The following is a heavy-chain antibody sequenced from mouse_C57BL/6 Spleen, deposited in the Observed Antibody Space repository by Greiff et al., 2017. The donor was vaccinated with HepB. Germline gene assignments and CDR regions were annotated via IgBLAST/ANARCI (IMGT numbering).Heavy chain of an antibody. CDR1: GYTFTSYW. J-gene: IGHJ3*01. D-gene: IGHD1-1*02. CDR2: INPSSGST. CDR3: ARRDYVSSWFAY. V-gene: IGHV1-7*01. Sequence: VQLQQSGAELAKPGASVKLSCKASGYTFTSYWMHWVKQRPGQGLEWIGYINPSSGSTKYNQKFKDKATLTADKSSSTASMQLSSLTYEDSAVYYCARRDYVSSWFAYWGQGTLVTVSA.